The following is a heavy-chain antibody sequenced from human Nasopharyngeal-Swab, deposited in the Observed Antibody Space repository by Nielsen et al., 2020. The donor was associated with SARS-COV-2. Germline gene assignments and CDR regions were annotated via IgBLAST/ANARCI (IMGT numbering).Heavy chain of an antibody. J-gene: IGHJ6*03. CDR1: GYTFTSYD. D-gene: IGHD5-24*01. CDR3: ARAPTNYYYYYIDV. V-gene: IGHV1-8*01. Sequence: ASVKVSCKASGYTFTSYDINWVRQAAGQGLEWMGWMNPNSGNTGYAQKFQGRVTMTRNTSISTAYMELSSLRSEDTAVYYCARAPTNYYYYYIDVWGKGTTVTVSS. CDR2: MNPNSGNT.